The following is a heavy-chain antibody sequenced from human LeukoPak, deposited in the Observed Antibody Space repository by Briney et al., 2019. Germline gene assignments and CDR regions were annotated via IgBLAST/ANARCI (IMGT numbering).Heavy chain of an antibody. CDR1: GFSLSTSGVG. Sequence: SGPTLVNPTQTLTLTCTFSGFSLSTSGVGVGWTRQPPGKALEWLALIYWNDDKRYSPSLKSRLTITKDTSKNQVVLTMTNMDPVDTATYYCAQLGYCSSTSCPAAGYWGQGTLVTVSS. CDR2: IYWNDDK. V-gene: IGHV2-5*01. CDR3: AQLGYCSSTSCPAAGY. J-gene: IGHJ4*02. D-gene: IGHD2-2*01.